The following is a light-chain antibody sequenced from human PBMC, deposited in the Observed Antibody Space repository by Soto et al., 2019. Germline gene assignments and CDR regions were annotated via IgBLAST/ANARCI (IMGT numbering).Light chain of an antibody. CDR3: QHYGSSPR. CDR2: GAS. J-gene: IGKJ1*01. Sequence: EIVLTQSPGTLSLSPGERATLSCRASQSVTSSYLAWYQQKPGQAPRLLIYGASSRATGIPDRFSGSGSGTHFTLTISRLEPEDCAVYYCQHYGSSPRFGQGTKVEIK. CDR1: QSVTSSY. V-gene: IGKV3-20*01.